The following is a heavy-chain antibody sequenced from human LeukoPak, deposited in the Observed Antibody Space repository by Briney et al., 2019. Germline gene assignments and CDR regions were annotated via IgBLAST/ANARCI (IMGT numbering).Heavy chain of an antibody. CDR3: ARSGVLEWLVYFDY. CDR1: GFTFSDYY. J-gene: IGHJ4*02. CDR2: ISSSSSTI. Sequence: PGGSLRLSCAASGFTFSDYYMSWIRQAPGKGLEWLSYISSSSSTIYYADSVKGRFTISRDNAKNSLYLQMNSLRAEDTAVYYCARSGVLEWLVYFDYWGQGTLVTVSS. V-gene: IGHV3-11*04. D-gene: IGHD3-3*01.